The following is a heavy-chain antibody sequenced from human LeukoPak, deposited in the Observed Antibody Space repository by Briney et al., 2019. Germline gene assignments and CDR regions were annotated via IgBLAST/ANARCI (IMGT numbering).Heavy chain of an antibody. Sequence: GGSLRLSCAASGFTFSSYGMHWVRQAPGKGLEWVAVISYDGSNKYYADSVKGRFTIPRDNSKNTLYLQMNSLRAEDTAVYYCAKAGGSSWFDYWGQGTLVTVSS. CDR2: ISYDGSNK. CDR1: GFTFSSYG. J-gene: IGHJ4*02. CDR3: AKAGGSSWFDY. D-gene: IGHD6-13*01. V-gene: IGHV3-30*18.